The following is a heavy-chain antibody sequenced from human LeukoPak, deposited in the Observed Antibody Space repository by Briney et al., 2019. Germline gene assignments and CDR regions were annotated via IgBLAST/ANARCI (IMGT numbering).Heavy chain of an antibody. J-gene: IGHJ6*02. V-gene: IGHV3-9*01. Sequence: GGSLRLSCAASGFTFDDYAMHWVRQAPGKGLEWVSGISWSSDRIDYADSVKGRFIISRDNARNSLYLQMNSLRTEDTALYYCAKEYDDTSYGVYYYFYGMDVWGQGTTVTVSS. D-gene: IGHD2-2*01. CDR3: AKEYDDTSYGVYYYFYGMDV. CDR1: GFTFDDYA. CDR2: ISWSSDRI.